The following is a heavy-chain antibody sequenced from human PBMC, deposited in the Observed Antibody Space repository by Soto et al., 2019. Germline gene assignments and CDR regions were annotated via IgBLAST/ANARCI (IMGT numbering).Heavy chain of an antibody. CDR2: INPSGGST. J-gene: IGHJ6*02. CDR3: ASIQARLRFLEWSYYYGMDV. D-gene: IGHD3-3*01. Sequence: GASVKVSCKASGYTFTSYYMHWVRQAPGQGLEWMGIINPSGGSTSYAQKFQGRVTMTRDTSTSTVYMELSSLRSEDTAVYYCASIQARLRFLEWSYYYGMDVWGQGTTVTVS. V-gene: IGHV1-46*01. CDR1: GYTFTSYY.